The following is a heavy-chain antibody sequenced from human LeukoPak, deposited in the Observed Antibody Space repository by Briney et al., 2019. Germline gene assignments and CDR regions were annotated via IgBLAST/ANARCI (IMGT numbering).Heavy chain of an antibody. CDR2: IRSKSHGGTT. Sequence: PGGSLRLSCTTSGFTFGDYAITCVRQAPGKGLEWVGFIRSKSHGGTTEYAASVKGRYIISRDDSKSIAYLQMNSLKTEDTAFYYCTTHYGAPQDYWGQGTLVTASS. J-gene: IGHJ4*02. CDR3: TTHYGAPQDY. CDR1: GFTFGDYA. V-gene: IGHV3-49*04. D-gene: IGHD4-17*01.